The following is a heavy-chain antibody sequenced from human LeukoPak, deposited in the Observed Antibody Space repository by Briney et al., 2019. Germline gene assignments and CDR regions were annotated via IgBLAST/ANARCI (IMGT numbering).Heavy chain of an antibody. CDR2: ISTSGST. Sequence: SETLSLTCTVSGGSLSSSGYFWNWIRQPAGRGLECVGRISTSGSTNYNPSLKSRVSISVDTSKNQFSLKLSSMTAADTALYYCARDLYGYSWFDPWGQATPVTVSS. CDR3: ARDLYGYSWFDP. D-gene: IGHD5-18*01. V-gene: IGHV4-61*02. CDR1: GGSLSSSGYF. J-gene: IGHJ5*02.